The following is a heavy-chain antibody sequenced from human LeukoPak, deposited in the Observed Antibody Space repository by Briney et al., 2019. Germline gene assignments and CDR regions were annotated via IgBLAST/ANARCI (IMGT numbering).Heavy chain of an antibody. J-gene: IGHJ4*02. V-gene: IGHV4-39*01. CDR3: AGGYSYHY. D-gene: IGHD5-18*01. CDR1: GGSISSSSYY. Sequence: SETLSLTCTVSGGSISSSSYYWGWIRQPPGKGLEWIGSIYYSGSTYYNPSLKSRVTISVDTSRNQFSLKLSSVTAADTAVYYCAGGYSYHYWGQGTLVTVSS. CDR2: IYYSGST.